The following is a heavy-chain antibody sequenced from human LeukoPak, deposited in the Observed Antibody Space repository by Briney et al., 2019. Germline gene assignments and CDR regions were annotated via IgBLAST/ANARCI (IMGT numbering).Heavy chain of an antibody. V-gene: IGHV1-46*01. CDR3: ARTVPDFDHGYYKDNWFDP. D-gene: IGHD3-9*01. J-gene: IGHJ5*02. Sequence: ASVKVSCKASGYTFTSCYMHWVRQAPGQGLEWMGIINPSGGNTSYAQKFQGRVSMTRDMSTSTAYVELSSLRSEDTAVYYCARTVPDFDHGYYKDNWFDPWGQGTLVTVSS. CDR1: GYTFTSCY. CDR2: INPSGGNT.